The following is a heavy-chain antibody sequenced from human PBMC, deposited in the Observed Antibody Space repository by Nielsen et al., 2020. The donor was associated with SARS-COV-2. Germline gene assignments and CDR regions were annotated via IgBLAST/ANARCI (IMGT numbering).Heavy chain of an antibody. CDR1: GFTISTYA. D-gene: IGHD5-18*01. J-gene: IGHJ4*02. Sequence: GESLKISCVVSGFTISTYAMSWFRQAPGKGLEWVGFIRSKAYGGTTEYAASVKGRFTISRDDSKSIAYLQMNSLKTEDTAVYYCTRDRERGYSYGYVYWGQGTLVTVSP. V-gene: IGHV3-49*03. CDR3: TRDRERGYSYGYVY. CDR2: IRSKAYGGTT.